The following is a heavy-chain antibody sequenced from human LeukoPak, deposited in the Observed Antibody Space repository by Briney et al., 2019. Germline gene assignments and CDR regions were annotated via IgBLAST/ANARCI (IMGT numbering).Heavy chain of an antibody. J-gene: IGHJ4*02. CDR3: ARRDIVVVVSASDY. CDR1: GFTFGDYV. D-gene: IGHD2-15*01. CDR2: ITASGDRT. Sequence: GGSLRLSCAASGFTFGDYVMIWVRQAPGKGLEWVSGITASGDRTFYGASVRGRFTVSRDNSKNMVYLQMNSLRVDDTAVYYCARRDIVVVVSASDYWGQGTLVTVSS. V-gene: IGHV3-23*01.